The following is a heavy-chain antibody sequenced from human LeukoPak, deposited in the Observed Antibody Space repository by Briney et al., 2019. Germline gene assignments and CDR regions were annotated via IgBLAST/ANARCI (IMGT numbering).Heavy chain of an antibody. CDR2: ISSGSSTI. V-gene: IGHV3-48*01. CDR1: GFSFSSYS. CDR3: ASDCSGGSLRY. D-gene: IGHD2-15*01. Sequence: PGGSLRLSCAASGFSFSSYSMNWVRQAPGKGLEWISYISSGSSTIFYADSVKGRFTISRDNAKSSLYLQMNSLRAEDTAVYYCASDCSGGSLRYWGQGALVTVSS. J-gene: IGHJ4*02.